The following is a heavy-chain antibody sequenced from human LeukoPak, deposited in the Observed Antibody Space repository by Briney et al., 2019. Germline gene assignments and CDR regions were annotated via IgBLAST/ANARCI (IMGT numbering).Heavy chain of an antibody. CDR3: AKGLRDGSNKYFDS. Sequence: GGSLRLSCAASGFTFSTYAMHWVRQAPGEGLERVAFIGSDGTNKHYGDAVKGRFTISRDNSKNTLYLQMNSLRPEDTAVYYCAKGLRDGSNKYFDSWGQGTLVTVSS. CDR1: GFTFSTYA. J-gene: IGHJ4*02. V-gene: IGHV3-30*02. D-gene: IGHD5-24*01. CDR2: IGSDGTNK.